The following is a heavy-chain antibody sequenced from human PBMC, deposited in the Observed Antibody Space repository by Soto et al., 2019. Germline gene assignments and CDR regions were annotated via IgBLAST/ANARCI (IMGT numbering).Heavy chain of an antibody. J-gene: IGHJ5*02. V-gene: IGHV5-51*01. Sequence: GESLKISCKVSGDSLSYYWIGWVRQMPGKGLEWMGIIYPGDSDTRYSPSFQGQVTISADKSISTAYLQWSSLKASDTAMYFCATLRDPFTWFDPWGQGTLVTVSS. CDR3: ATLRDPFTWFDP. CDR1: GDSLSYYW. CDR2: IYPGDSDT.